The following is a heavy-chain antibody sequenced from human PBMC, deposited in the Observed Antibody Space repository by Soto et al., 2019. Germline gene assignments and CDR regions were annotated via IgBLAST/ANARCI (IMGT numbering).Heavy chain of an antibody. D-gene: IGHD4-4*01. V-gene: IGHV1-18*01. CDR3: ARTLLMTTVTGYYYYGMDV. J-gene: IGHJ6*02. CDR1: GYTFTSYG. Sequence: ASVKVSCKASGYTFTSYGISWVRQAPGQGLEWMGWISAYNGNTNYAQKLQGRVTMTTDTSTSTAYMELRSLRSDDTAVYYCARTLLMTTVTGYYYYGMDVWGQGTTVTVSS. CDR2: ISAYNGNT.